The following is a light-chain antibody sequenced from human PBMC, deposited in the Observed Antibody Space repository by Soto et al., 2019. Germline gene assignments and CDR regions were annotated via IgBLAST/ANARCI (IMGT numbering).Light chain of an antibody. CDR2: AAS. J-gene: IGKJ5*01. CDR1: QSISSY. Sequence: DIQMTQSPSSLSASVGDRVTITCRASQSISSYLNWYQQKPGKAPKLLIYAASSLQSGVPSRFSGSGSGTDFTLTISSLQPEDFATYYCQQSYSTPRGITFGQGTRLAIK. V-gene: IGKV1-39*01. CDR3: QQSYSTPRGIT.